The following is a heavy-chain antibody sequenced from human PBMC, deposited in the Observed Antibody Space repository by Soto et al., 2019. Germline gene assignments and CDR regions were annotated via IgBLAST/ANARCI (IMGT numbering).Heavy chain of an antibody. CDR3: ARSALTYCSSTSCYSGDY. V-gene: IGHV1-69*13. CDR1: GGTFSNYS. CDR2: IIPIFGTA. Sequence: SVNVSFKAPGGTFSNYSISWVRQAPGHWLELMGGIIPIFGTANYAPKFQGRVTITAGESTATAYMELSSLRSEDTAVYFCARSALTYCSSTSCYSGDYWGQGRLVSVST. J-gene: IGHJ4*02. D-gene: IGHD2-2*02.